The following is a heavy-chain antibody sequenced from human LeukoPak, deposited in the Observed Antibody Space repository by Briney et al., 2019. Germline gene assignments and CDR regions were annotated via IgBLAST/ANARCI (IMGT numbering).Heavy chain of an antibody. CDR1: GYTFTSYG. D-gene: IGHD3-9*01. V-gene: IGHV1-18*01. Sequence: ASVKVSCKASGYTFTSYGISWVRQAPGQGLEWMGWISAYNGNTNYAQKLQGRVTMTTDTSTSTAYMELRSLRSDDTAVYYCARDYRAKLRYFDWSFDPWGQGTLVTVSS. CDR2: ISAYNGNT. J-gene: IGHJ5*02. CDR3: ARDYRAKLRYFDWSFDP.